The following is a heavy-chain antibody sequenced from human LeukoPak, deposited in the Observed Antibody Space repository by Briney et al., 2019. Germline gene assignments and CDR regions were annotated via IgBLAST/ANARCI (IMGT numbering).Heavy chain of an antibody. Sequence: SVTVSCKASGGTFSSYPISWVRQAPGQGLEGMGGIIPIFGTANFAQKSQARVTITADKSTSTAYMELTSLRSEDTAVYYCARVGVVPADTLNGYYYYMDVWGKGTTVTVSS. CDR2: IIPIFGTA. CDR3: ARVGVVPADTLNGYYYYMDV. V-gene: IGHV1-69*06. CDR1: GGTFSSYP. D-gene: IGHD2-2*01. J-gene: IGHJ6*03.